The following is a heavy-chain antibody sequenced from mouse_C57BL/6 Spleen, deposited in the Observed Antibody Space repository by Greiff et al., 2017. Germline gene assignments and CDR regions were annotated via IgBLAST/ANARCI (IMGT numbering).Heavy chain of an antibody. CDR3: ARGRCEPRPYFDY. V-gene: IGHV1-69*01. D-gene: IGHD2-12*01. CDR1: GYTFTSYW. Sequence: VQLQQPGAELVMPGASVKLSCKASGYTFTSYWMHWVKQRPGQGLEWIGEIDPSDSYTNYNQKFKGNATLTVDKSSSTAYMQLSSLTSEDSAVYYCARGRCEPRPYFDYWGQGTTLTVSS. J-gene: IGHJ2*01. CDR2: IDPSDSYT.